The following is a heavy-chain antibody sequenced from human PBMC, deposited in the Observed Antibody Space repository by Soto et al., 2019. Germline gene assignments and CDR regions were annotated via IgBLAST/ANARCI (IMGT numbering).Heavy chain of an antibody. D-gene: IGHD2-15*01. J-gene: IGHJ4*02. Sequence: ASVKVSCKASGYTFTGYYMHWVRQAPGQGLEWMGWINPNSGGTNYAQKFQGWVTMTRDTSISTAYMELSRLRSDDTAVYYCARAPRYCSGGSCYYLDYWGQGTLVTVSS. CDR2: INPNSGGT. CDR1: GYTFTGYY. CDR3: ARAPRYCSGGSCYYLDY. V-gene: IGHV1-2*04.